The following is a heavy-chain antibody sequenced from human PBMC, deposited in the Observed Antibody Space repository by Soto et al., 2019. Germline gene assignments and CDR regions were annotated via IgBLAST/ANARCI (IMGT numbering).Heavy chain of an antibody. D-gene: IGHD3-22*01. CDR1: GGTFSSYA. CDR2: IIPIFGTA. J-gene: IGHJ4*02. V-gene: IGHV1-69*13. CDR3: AMKGYYDSSGSWYFDY. Sequence: ASVKVSCKASGGTFSSYAISWVRQAPGQGLEWMGGIIPIFGTANYAQKFQGRVTITADESTSTAYMELSILRSEDTAVYYCAMKGYYDSSGSWYFDYWGQGTLVTVSS.